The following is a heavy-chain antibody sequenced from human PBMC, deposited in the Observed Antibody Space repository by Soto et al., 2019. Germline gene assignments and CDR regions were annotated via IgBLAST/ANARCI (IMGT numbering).Heavy chain of an antibody. D-gene: IGHD3-22*01. CDR2: ISGDSNYI. V-gene: IGHV3-21*06. J-gene: IGHJ3*01. CDR1: GFSFSGYN. Sequence: VGSLRLSCAASGFSFSGYNMNWVRQAPGKGLEWVSSISGDSNYIYYADSVQGRFTISRDNAKNSVYLQMNSLRAEDTAVYYCARVVYFDRSAYGLWGQGTMVTVSS. CDR3: ARVVYFDRSAYGL.